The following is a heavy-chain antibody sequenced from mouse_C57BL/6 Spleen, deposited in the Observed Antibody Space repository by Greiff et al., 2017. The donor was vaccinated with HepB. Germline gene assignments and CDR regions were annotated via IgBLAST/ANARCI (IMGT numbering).Heavy chain of an antibody. Sequence: VQLQQSGAELVKPGASVKLSCKASGYTFTSYWMHWVKQRPGQGLEWIGMIHPNSGSTNYNEKFKSKATLTVDKSSSTAYMQLSSLTSEDSAVYYCARSGYDDYEGFAYWGQGTLVTVSA. CDR3: ARSGYDDYEGFAY. D-gene: IGHD2-4*01. J-gene: IGHJ3*01. CDR1: GYTFTSYW. V-gene: IGHV1-64*01. CDR2: IHPNSGST.